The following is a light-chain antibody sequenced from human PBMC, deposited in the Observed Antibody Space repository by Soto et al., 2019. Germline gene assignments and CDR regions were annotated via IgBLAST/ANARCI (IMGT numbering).Light chain of an antibody. CDR3: QQYNAHPYT. J-gene: IGKJ2*01. CDR2: RAS. V-gene: IGKV1-5*03. Sequence: DFQMTQSPSTLSASVGDRVTITCRASQTIHSWMAWYQQKPGTTPKLLIYRASTLQSGVQSRFAGSGSGTEFTLTINNLQPDDYASYFCQQYNAHPYTFGQGTKLEIK. CDR1: QTIHSW.